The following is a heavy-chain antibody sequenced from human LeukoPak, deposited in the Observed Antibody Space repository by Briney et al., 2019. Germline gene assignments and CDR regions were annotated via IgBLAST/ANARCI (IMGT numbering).Heavy chain of an antibody. J-gene: IGHJ4*02. V-gene: IGHV4-39*07. CDR1: GGSISSSSYY. CDR2: IYYSGST. D-gene: IGHD4-17*01. CDR3: ARVSDADGDYERLIDY. Sequence: SETLSLTCTVSGGSISSSSYYWGWIRQPPGKGLEWIGSIYYSGSTYYNPSLKSRVTISVDTSKNQFSLKLSSVTAADTAVYYCARVSDADGDYERLIDYWGQGTLVTVSS.